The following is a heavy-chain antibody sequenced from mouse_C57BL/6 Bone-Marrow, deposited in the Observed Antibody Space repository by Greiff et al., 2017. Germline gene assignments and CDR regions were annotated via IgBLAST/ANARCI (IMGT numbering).Heavy chain of an antibody. J-gene: IGHJ2*01. Sequence: DVQLQESGAELVKPGASVKLSCTASGFNIKHYYMHWVKQRTEQGLEWIGRIDPEDGETKYAPKFQGKATITADTSSNTAYLQLSSLTSEDTAVYYCATYDDGSSPYYFDYWGQGTTLTVSS. CDR1: GFNIKHYY. V-gene: IGHV14-2*01. CDR3: ATYDDGSSPYYFDY. D-gene: IGHD1-1*01. CDR2: IDPEDGET.